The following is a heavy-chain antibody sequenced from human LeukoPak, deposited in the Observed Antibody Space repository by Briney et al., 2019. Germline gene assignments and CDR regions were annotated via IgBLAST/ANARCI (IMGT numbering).Heavy chain of an antibody. D-gene: IGHD3/OR15-3a*01. Sequence: GGSLRLSCAASGFTFSSYAMSWVRQAPGKGLEWVSAISGSGGSTYYAASVKGRFTISRDNSKNTLYLQMNSLRAEDTAVYYRAKGGHGLYSDYWGQGTLVTVSS. CDR2: ISGSGGST. CDR1: GFTFSSYA. J-gene: IGHJ4*02. CDR3: AKGGHGLYSDY. V-gene: IGHV3-23*01.